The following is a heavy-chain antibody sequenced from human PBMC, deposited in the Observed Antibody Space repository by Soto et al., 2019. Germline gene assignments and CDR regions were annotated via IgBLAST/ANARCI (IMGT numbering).Heavy chain of an antibody. V-gene: IGHV1-69*05. CDR1: GGTFSSYA. CDR2: IIPIFGTA. CDR3: ARTLRYFDWTNAFDI. D-gene: IGHD3-9*01. J-gene: IGHJ3*02. Sequence: SVKVSCKASGGTFSSYAISWVRQAPGQGLEWMGGIIPIFGTANYAQKLQGRVTMTTDTSTSTAYMELRSLRSDDTAVYYCARTLRYFDWTNAFDIWGQGTMVTVS.